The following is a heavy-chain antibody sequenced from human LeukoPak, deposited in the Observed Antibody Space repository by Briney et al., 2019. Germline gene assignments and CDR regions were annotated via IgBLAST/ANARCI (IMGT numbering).Heavy chain of an antibody. V-gene: IGHV1-69*04. CDR2: IIPILGIA. D-gene: IGHD3-10*01. J-gene: IGHJ4*02. CDR3: ARAPEGTRGSLGY. CDR1: GGTFSSYA. Sequence: GASVKVSCKASGGTFSSYAISWVRQAPGQGLEWMGRIIPILGIANYAQKFQGRVTITADKSTSTAYMELSSLRSEDTAVYYCARAPEGTRGSLGYWGQGTLVTVSS.